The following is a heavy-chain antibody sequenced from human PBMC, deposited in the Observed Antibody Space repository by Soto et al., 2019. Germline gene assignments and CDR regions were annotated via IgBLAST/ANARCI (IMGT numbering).Heavy chain of an antibody. J-gene: IGHJ4*02. Sequence: QVQLQESGPGLVKPSQPLSLTCTVSGGSISSGDYYWSWIRQPPGKGLEWIGYIYDSGSTYYNPSLKSRVTISVDTSKNQFSLKLSSVTAADTAVYYWARSFSGSYSFDYWGQGTLVTVSS. CDR2: IYDSGST. CDR3: ARSFSGSYSFDY. V-gene: IGHV4-30-4*01. D-gene: IGHD1-26*01. CDR1: GGSISSGDYY.